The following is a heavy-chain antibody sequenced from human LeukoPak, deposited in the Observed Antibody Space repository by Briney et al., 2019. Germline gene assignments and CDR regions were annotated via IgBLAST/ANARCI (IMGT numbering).Heavy chain of an antibody. CDR2: IYYSGST. CDR1: GGSISSGDYY. J-gene: IGHJ4*02. V-gene: IGHV4-30-4*08. D-gene: IGHD3-22*01. Sequence: SQTLSLTCTVSGGSISSGDYYWSWIRQPPGKGLEWIGYIYYSGSTYYNPSLKSRVTMSVDTSKNQFSLKLSSVTAADTAVYYCARGSNYYDSSGYYIPDFDYWGQGTLVTVSS. CDR3: ARGSNYYDSSGYYIPDFDY.